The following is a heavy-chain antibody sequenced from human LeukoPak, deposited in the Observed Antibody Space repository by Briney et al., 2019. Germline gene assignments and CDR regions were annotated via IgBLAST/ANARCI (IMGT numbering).Heavy chain of an antibody. J-gene: IGHJ6*02. CDR3: ARDPYGMDV. Sequence: YMHXVRQAPGQGLEWMGWINPNSGGTNYAQKFQGRVTMTRDTSISTAYMELSRLRSDDTAVYYCARDPYGMDVWGQGTTVTVSS. V-gene: IGHV1-2*02. CDR2: INPNSGGT. CDR1: Y.